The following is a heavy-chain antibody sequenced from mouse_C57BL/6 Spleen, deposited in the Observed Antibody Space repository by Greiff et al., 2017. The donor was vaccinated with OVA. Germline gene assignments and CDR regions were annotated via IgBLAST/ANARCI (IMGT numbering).Heavy chain of an antibody. CDR1: GHTFTSHT. CDR3: ARRDYYFDY. J-gene: IGHJ2*01. V-gene: IGHV1-4*01. CDR2: INPSSGYT. Sequence: QVQLQQSGAELARPGASVKMSCKASGHTFTSHTMHWVKQRPGPGLEWIGYINPSSGYTKYNQKFKDKATLTADKSSSTAYMQLSSLTSEDAAVYYCARRDYYFDYWGQGTTLTVSS.